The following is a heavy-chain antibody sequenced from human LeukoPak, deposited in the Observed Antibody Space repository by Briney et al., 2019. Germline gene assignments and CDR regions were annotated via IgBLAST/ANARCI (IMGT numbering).Heavy chain of an antibody. CDR3: AKDHPDWFDP. CDR1: GFTFSSYG. CDR2: IRYDGGNK. V-gene: IGHV3-30*02. Sequence: PGGSLRLSCAASGFTFSSYGMHWVRQAPGKGLEWVAFIRYDGGNKYYADSVKGRFTISRDNSKNTLYLQMNSLRAEDTAVYYCAKDHPDWFDPWGQGTLVTVSS. J-gene: IGHJ5*02.